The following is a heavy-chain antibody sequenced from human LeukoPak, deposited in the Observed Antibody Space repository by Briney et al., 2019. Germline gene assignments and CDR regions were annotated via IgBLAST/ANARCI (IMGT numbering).Heavy chain of an antibody. CDR2: IIPIFGTA. J-gene: IGHJ4*02. Sequence: SVKVSCKASGGTFSSYAISWVRQAPGQGLEWMGGIIPIFGTANYAQKFQGRVTITADKSTSTAYMELSSLRSEDTAVYYCARGEAITMIVVEVPPLDYWGQGTLVTVSS. CDR3: ARGEAITMIVVEVPPLDY. V-gene: IGHV1-69*06. CDR1: GGTFSSYA. D-gene: IGHD3-22*01.